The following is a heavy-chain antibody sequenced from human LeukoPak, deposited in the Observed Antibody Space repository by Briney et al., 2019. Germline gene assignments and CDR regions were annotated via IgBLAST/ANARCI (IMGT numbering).Heavy chain of an antibody. Sequence: ETLSLTCAVYGGSFSGYYWSWIRQAPGKGLEWVSVIYRDGSSYYAESVKGRFTISRDNSKNTLYIQMNSLRAEDTAVYYCARSFYDILIGYYQYFDYWGQGTLVTVSS. D-gene: IGHD3-9*01. J-gene: IGHJ4*02. CDR2: IYRDGSS. V-gene: IGHV3-66*01. CDR1: GGSFSGYY. CDR3: ARSFYDILIGYYQYFDY.